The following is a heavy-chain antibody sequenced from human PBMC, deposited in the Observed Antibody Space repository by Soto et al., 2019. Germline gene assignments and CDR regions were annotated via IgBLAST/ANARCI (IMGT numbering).Heavy chain of an antibody. Sequence: PSETLSLTCTVSGGSITTSNYYWGWIRQPPGKGLEWIGNIYYGGSPYYNPSLKRRVTISVDTSENQFSLKLNSVTAADTAVYYCARHTATNVYYYYSGMDVWGQGTTVTVSS. CDR3: ARHTATNVYYYYSGMDV. J-gene: IGHJ6*02. V-gene: IGHV4-39*01. D-gene: IGHD4-17*01. CDR1: GGSITTSNYY. CDR2: IYYGGSP.